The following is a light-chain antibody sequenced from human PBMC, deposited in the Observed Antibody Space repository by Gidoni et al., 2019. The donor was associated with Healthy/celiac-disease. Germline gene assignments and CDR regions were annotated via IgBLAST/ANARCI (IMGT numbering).Light chain of an antibody. Sequence: EIVLTQSPATLSLSPEERATLSCRASQSFSSYLAWYQQKPGQAPRLLIYDASNRATGIPARFSGSGSGTDFTLTISSLEPEDFAVYYCQQRSNWPRTLTFGGGTKVEIK. CDR1: QSFSSY. V-gene: IGKV3-11*01. CDR3: QQRSNWPRTLT. CDR2: DAS. J-gene: IGKJ4*01.